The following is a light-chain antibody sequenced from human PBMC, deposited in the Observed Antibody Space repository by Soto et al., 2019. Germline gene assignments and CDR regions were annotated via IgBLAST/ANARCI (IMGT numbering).Light chain of an antibody. Sequence: DLPMTQSPSSLSASVGERVTIACQASQDINFYLNWYQQKPGKAPNLLIYDTSNLETGVPSRFSGSGSGTDFSLTISSLQPEDIGTYYCQQYGDSPFTFGPGTKVDIK. CDR3: QQYGDSPFT. CDR2: DTS. V-gene: IGKV1-33*01. J-gene: IGKJ3*01. CDR1: QDINFY.